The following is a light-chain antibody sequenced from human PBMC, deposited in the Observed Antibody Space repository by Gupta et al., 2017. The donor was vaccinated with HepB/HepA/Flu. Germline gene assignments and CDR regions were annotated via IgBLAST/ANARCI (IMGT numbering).Light chain of an antibody. J-gene: IGKJ4*01. V-gene: IGKV3-11*01. Sequence: EIVLTQSPATLSLSPGERATLSCRASQNIITYLAWYQQKPGKAPRLLVHDAFNRASGIPARFSGSGSGTDFTLTISSLEPEDFAFYYCQQRSNWPLTFGGGTKVAIK. CDR2: DAF. CDR3: QQRSNWPLT. CDR1: QNIITY.